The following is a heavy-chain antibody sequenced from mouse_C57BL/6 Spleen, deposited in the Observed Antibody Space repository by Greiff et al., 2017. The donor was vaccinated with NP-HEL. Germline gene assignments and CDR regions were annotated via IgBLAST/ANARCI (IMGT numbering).Heavy chain of an antibody. V-gene: IGHV5-4*01. Sequence: EVQLVESGGGLVKPGGSLKLSCAASGFTFSSYAMSWVRQTPEKRLEWVATISDGGSYTYYPDNVKGRFTISRDNAKNNLYLQMSHLKSEDTAMYYCARAPLYGSSYNYFDYWGQGTTLTVSS. CDR2: ISDGGSYT. CDR3: ARAPLYGSSYNYFDY. J-gene: IGHJ2*01. CDR1: GFTFSSYA. D-gene: IGHD1-1*01.